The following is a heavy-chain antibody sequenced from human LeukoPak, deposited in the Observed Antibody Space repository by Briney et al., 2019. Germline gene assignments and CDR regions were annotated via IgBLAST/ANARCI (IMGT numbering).Heavy chain of an antibody. J-gene: IGHJ4*02. D-gene: IGHD6-19*01. V-gene: IGHV4-4*07. CDR2: IYTSGST. CDR3: ARGRGIAVAGIFGTRATVKYYFDY. CDR1: GDSISSYY. Sequence: SETLSLTCTVSGDSISSYYWSWIRKPAGKGLEWIGRIYTSGSTNYNPSLKSRVTMSVDTSKNQFSLKLSSVTAADTAVYYCARGRGIAVAGIFGTRATVKYYFDYWGQGTLVTVSS.